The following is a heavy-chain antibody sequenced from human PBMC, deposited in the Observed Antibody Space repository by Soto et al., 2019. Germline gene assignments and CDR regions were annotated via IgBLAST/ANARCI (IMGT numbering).Heavy chain of an antibody. Sequence: PGGSLRLSCAASGFIFSSYWMHWVRQAPGKGLVWVSSIKNDGSGASYVDPMEGRFTISRDNAKNTVYLQLNSLRAEDTAIYYCAREGLGPIPFDYWGRGTLVTVSS. CDR1: GFIFSSYW. D-gene: IGHD2-21*01. V-gene: IGHV3-74*01. CDR3: AREGLGPIPFDY. J-gene: IGHJ4*02. CDR2: IKNDGSGA.